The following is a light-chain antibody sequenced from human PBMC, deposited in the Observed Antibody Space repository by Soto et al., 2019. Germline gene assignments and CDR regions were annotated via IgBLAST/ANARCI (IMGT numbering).Light chain of an antibody. V-gene: IGLV2-14*01. Sequence: QSALTQPASVSGSLGQSITISCTGTSNDVGAYNYVYWYQQHPGKAPKLIIYEVSNRPSGISNRFSGSKSGNTASLTISGLQAEDEADFYCSSYTKRSSYVFXPGNKVTVL. CDR1: SNDVGAYNY. CDR3: SSYTKRSSYV. J-gene: IGLJ1*01. CDR2: EVS.